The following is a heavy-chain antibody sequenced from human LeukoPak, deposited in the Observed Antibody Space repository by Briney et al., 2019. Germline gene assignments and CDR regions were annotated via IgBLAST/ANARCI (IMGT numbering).Heavy chain of an antibody. CDR2: ISSSGSTI. CDR1: GFTFSDYY. D-gene: IGHD6-13*01. CDR3: ARDPSIAAAGKTSDAFDI. V-gene: IGHV3-11*04. J-gene: IGHJ3*02. Sequence: GGSLRLSCAASGFTFSDYYMSWIRQAPGKGLEWVSYISSSGSTIYYADSVKGRFTISRDNAKNSPYLQMNSLRAEDTAVYYCARDPSIAAAGKTSDAFDIWGQGTMVTVSS.